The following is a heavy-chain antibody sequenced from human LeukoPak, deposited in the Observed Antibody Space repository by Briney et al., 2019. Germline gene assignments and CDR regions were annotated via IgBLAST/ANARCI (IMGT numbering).Heavy chain of an antibody. CDR1: GSSISSYY. CDR2: IYYSGST. CDR3: ARQNDYGDYADALDI. Sequence: SENLSLTCSVSGSSISSYYWSWIRQPPGKGLEWIGYIYYSGSTNYSPSLKSRVTISVDTSKNQFSLKLSSVTAADTALYYCARQNDYGDYADALDIWGQGTMVTVSS. D-gene: IGHD4-17*01. V-gene: IGHV4-59*01. J-gene: IGHJ3*02.